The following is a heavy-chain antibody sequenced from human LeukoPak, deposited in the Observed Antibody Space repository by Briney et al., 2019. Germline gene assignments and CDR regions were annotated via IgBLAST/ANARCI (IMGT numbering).Heavy chain of an antibody. D-gene: IGHD3-10*01. CDR3: ARESRGSGSYQCYFDY. CDR1: GGSISSSNW. CDR2: IYHSGST. J-gene: IGHJ4*02. Sequence: KASGTLSLTCAVSGGSISSSNWWSWVRQPPGKGLEWIGEIYHSGSTNYNPSLKSRVTISVDKSKNQFSLKLSSVTAADTAVYYCARESRGSGSYQCYFDYWGQGTLVTVSS. V-gene: IGHV4-4*02.